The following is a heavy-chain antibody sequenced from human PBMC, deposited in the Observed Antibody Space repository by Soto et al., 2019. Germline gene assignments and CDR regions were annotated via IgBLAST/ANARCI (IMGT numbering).Heavy chain of an antibody. D-gene: IGHD2-2*01. V-gene: IGHV4-30-4*01. Sequence: QVQLQESGPGLVKSSQTLSFTCSVSGGSISRGDYYWRWLRQAPGKGLEWIGYIYHSGSTYYNPSLKSRVTVPLDTSKNQFSLRLNSVTAADTAVYYCARAAHLGSCSSSSCYAGGWFDPWGQGTLVTVSS. CDR3: ARAAHLGSCSSSSCYAGGWFDP. CDR2: IYHSGST. CDR1: GGSISRGDYY. J-gene: IGHJ5*02.